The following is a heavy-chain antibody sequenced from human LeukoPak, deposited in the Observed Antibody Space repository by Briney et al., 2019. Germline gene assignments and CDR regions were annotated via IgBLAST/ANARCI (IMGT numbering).Heavy chain of an antibody. CDR2: INPSGGST. CDR1: GYTFTSYY. CDR3: ARGVDYYDSSGYYYPFDY. D-gene: IGHD3-22*01. Sequence: ASVKVSCKASGYTFTSYYMHWVRQAPGQELEWMGIINPSGGSTSCAQKFQGRATMTRDTSTSTVYMELSSLRSEDTAVYYCARGVDYYDSSGYYYPFDYWGQGTLVTVSS. V-gene: IGHV1-46*01. J-gene: IGHJ4*02.